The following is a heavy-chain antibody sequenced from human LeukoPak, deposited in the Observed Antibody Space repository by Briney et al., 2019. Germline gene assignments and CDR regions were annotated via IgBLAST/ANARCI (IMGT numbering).Heavy chain of an antibody. V-gene: IGHV4-61*02. Sequence: SETLSLTCTVSGGSISSGSYYWSWIRQPAGKGLEWIGRIYTSGSTNYNPSLKSRVTISVDTSKNQFSLKLSSVTAADTAVYYCARLRLVVPAAKLRRYYYMDVWGKGTTVTISS. CDR3: ARLRLVVPAAKLRRYYYMDV. J-gene: IGHJ6*03. D-gene: IGHD2-2*01. CDR1: GGSISSGSYY. CDR2: IYTSGST.